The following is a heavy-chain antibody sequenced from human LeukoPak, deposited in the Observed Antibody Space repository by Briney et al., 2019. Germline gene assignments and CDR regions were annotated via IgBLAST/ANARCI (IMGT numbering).Heavy chain of an antibody. Sequence: PPGGSLRLSCAASGFTVSSNYMTWVRQAPGKGLEWVSAISGSGGTTYYADSVKGRFTISRDNSKNTLYLQMNSLRAEDTAVYYCAKDTGSMIVVGTGAFDIWGQGTMVTVSS. CDR2: ISGSGGTT. J-gene: IGHJ3*02. V-gene: IGHV3-23*01. CDR3: AKDTGSMIVVGTGAFDI. D-gene: IGHD3-22*01. CDR1: GFTVSSNY.